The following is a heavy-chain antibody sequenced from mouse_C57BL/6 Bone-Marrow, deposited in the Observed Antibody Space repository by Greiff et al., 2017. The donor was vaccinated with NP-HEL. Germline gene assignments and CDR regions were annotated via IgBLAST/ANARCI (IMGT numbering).Heavy chain of an antibody. CDR3: ARSDYYGSSPVDY. V-gene: IGHV1-50*01. CDR1: GYTFTSYW. D-gene: IGHD1-1*01. J-gene: IGHJ2*01. CDR2: IDPSDSYT. Sequence: VQLQQSGAELVKPGASVKLSCKASGYTFTSYWMQWVKQRPGQGLEWIGEIDPSDSYTNYNQKFKGKATLTVDTSSSTAYMQLSSLTSEDSAVYYCARSDYYGSSPVDYWGQGTTLTVSS.